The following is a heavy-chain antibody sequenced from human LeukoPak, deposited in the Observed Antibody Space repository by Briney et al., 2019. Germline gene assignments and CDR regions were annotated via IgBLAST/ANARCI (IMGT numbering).Heavy chain of an antibody. V-gene: IGHV3-7*01. CDR2: IKQDGSGK. D-gene: IGHD6-19*01. CDR1: GFTFSSYW. Sequence: PGGSLRLSCAASGFTFSSYWMSWVRQAPGKGLEWVANIKQDGSGKYYVDSVKGRFTISRDNAKNSLYLQMNSLRAEDTAVYYCARDGRIAVAGTGFDYWGQGTLVTVSS. CDR3: ARDGRIAVAGTGFDY. J-gene: IGHJ4*02.